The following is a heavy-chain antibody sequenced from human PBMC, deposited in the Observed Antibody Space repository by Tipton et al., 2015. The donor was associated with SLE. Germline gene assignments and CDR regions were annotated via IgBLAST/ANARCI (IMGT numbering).Heavy chain of an antibody. D-gene: IGHD2-15*01. CDR1: GGSISSGGYS. Sequence: TLSLTCAVSGGSISSGGYSWSWIRQPPGKGLEWIGYIYHSGSTYYNPSLKSRVTISVDTSKNQFSLKLSSVTAADTAVYYCAICCSGGSFDYWGQGTLVTVSS. V-gene: IGHV4-30-2*02. J-gene: IGHJ4*02. CDR3: AICCSGGSFDY. CDR2: IYHSGST.